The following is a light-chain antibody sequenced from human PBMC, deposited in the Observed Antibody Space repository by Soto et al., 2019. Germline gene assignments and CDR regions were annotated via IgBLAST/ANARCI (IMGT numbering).Light chain of an antibody. CDR1: QSISSW. Sequence: DIQMTQSPSTLSASVGDRVTITCRASQSISSWLAWYQQKPGKAPKLLIYKASSLESGVPSRFSGSGSGTEFTITISSLQPDDFPTYYCQQYNSYLYTFGQGTKLEIK. CDR3: QQYNSYLYT. J-gene: IGKJ2*01. V-gene: IGKV1-5*03. CDR2: KAS.